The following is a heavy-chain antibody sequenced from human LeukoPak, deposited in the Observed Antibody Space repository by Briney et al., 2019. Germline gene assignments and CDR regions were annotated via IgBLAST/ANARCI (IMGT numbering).Heavy chain of an antibody. Sequence: ASVKVSCKASGYTFTSYYMHWVRQAPGQGLEWMGIINPSGGSTSYAQKLQGRVTMTTDTSTSTAYMELRSLRSDDTAVYYCARETLNSGFDYWGQGTLVTVSS. CDR1: GYTFTSYY. J-gene: IGHJ4*02. D-gene: IGHD3-10*01. V-gene: IGHV1-46*01. CDR2: INPSGGST. CDR3: ARETLNSGFDY.